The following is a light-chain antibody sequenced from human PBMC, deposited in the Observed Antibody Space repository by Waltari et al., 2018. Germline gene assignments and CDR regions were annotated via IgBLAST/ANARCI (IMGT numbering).Light chain of an antibody. CDR2: DDT. CDR1: NIGRRT. J-gene: IGLJ2*01. CDR3: HVWDSSSDPVV. Sequence: SYVLTQPPSVSVAPGQTARIPCVGNNIGRRTVHWYQQRPGQAPVLVVYDDTDRPSGIPERFSGSNSGDTATLTISRVEAGDEADYYCHVWDSSSDPVVFGGGTKLTVL. V-gene: IGLV3-21*02.